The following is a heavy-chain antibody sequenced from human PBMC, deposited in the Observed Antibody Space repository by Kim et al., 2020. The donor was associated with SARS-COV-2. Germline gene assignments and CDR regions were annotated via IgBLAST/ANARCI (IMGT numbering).Heavy chain of an antibody. V-gene: IGHV1-69*13. CDR3: ARELRDGDTVGALDS. CDR1: GGTFSSYA. D-gene: IGHD2-21*02. CDR2: ISPIFGTV. Sequence: SVKVSCKASGGTFSSYAISWVRQAPGQGLEWMGGISPIFGTVNYAQKFQGRVTITADESTSTADMERSSLRAEDTAVYYCARELRDGDTVGALDSWGRG. J-gene: IGHJ3*02.